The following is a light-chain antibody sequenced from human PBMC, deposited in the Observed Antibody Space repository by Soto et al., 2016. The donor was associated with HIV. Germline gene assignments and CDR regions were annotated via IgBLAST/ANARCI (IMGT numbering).Light chain of an antibody. CDR1: SLRNSY. CDR2: GKN. Sequence: SSELTQDPAVSVALGQTVRITCQGDSLRNSYANWYHQKPGQAPILLIYGKNNRPSGIPDRFSGSSSGNIVSLTISGAQAKDEADYYCNSHDSTTNHVVFGGGTKLTVL. CDR3: NSHDSTTNHVV. V-gene: IGLV3-19*01. J-gene: IGLJ2*01.